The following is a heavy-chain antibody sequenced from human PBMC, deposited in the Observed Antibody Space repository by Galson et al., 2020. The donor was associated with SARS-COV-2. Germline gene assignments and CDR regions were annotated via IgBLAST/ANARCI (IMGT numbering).Heavy chain of an antibody. V-gene: IGHV3-30*18. CDR3: VKYSSYVFGSFEY. CDR2: ISYDGSYT. J-gene: IGHJ4*02. Sequence: QAGGSLRLSCGASGFSSSSYGMNWVRQTPGKGLEWVAIISYDGSYTHYTDSVKGRFTISRDNSKNTLYLQMNSLGVEDTAIYYCVKYSSYVFGSFEYWGQGTLVTVSS. CDR1: GFSSSSYG. D-gene: IGHD3-10*01.